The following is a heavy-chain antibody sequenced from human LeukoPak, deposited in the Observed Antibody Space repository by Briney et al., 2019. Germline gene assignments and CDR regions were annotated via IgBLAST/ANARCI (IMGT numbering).Heavy chain of an antibody. V-gene: IGHV3-53*01. CDR1: GFTVSNNF. J-gene: IGHJ5*02. CDR2: IYSGGNT. D-gene: IGHD1-26*01. Sequence: GGSLRLSCSASGFTVSNNFMSWVRQAPGKGLEWVSVIYSGGNTYYADSVKGRFTISRDNSKNTLYLQRNSLRADDTAVYYCARIGSYNWFGPWGQGTLVTVSS. CDR3: ARIGSYNWFGP.